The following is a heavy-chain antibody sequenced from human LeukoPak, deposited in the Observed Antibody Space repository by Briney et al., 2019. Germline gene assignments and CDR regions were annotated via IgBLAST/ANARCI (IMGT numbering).Heavy chain of an antibody. CDR1: GFTFSNYW. V-gene: IGHV3-74*01. D-gene: IGHD3-10*01. CDR2: INTDGSRI. CDR3: ARVLSGSWDWFDP. Sequence: GGSLRLSCAAFGFTFSNYWMHWVRQAPGKGLVWVSRINTDGSRITYADSVKGRFTISRDNAMNTVYLQMNSLRAEDTAVYYCARVLSGSWDWFDPWGQGTLVTVSS. J-gene: IGHJ5*02.